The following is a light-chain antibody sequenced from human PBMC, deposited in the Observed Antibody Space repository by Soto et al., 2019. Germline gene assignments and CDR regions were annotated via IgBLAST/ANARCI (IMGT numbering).Light chain of an antibody. J-gene: IGKJ1*01. Sequence: DIQMTQSPSTLSASVGDRVTITCRASRNIKNWLGVNHQARGTAPNVLMSEASRIEAGVPSSFSGSVSGTDFTPSITGLQTNDLGTYSCPQYDIHPETFGQGTKVDIK. CDR1: RNIKNW. CDR2: EAS. V-gene: IGKV1-5*03. CDR3: PQYDIHPET.